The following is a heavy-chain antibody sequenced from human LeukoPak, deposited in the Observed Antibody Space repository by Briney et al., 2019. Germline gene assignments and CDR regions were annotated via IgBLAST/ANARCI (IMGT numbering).Heavy chain of an antibody. CDR2: IYYTGST. CDR3: ARELVGALY. D-gene: IGHD1-26*01. V-gene: IGHV4-59*12. CDR1: GGSISSFY. Sequence: SETLSLTCTVSGGSISSFYWSWIRQPPGKGLEWIGYIYYTGSTNYNPSLKSRVTISVDTSKNQFSLKLSSVTAADTAVYYCARELVGALYWGQGTLVTVSS. J-gene: IGHJ4*02.